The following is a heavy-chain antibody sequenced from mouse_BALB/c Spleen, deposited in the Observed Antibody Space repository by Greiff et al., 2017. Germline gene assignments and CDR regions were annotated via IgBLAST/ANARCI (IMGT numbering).Heavy chain of an antibody. CDR2: ISSGGSYT. Sequence: EVQRVESGGGLVKPGGSLKLSCAASGFTFSSYAMSWVRQTPEKRLEWVATISSGGSYTYYPDSVKGRFTISRDNAKNTLYLQMSSLRSEDTAMYYCARHDNWDYWGQGTTLTVSS. D-gene: IGHD4-1*01. J-gene: IGHJ2*01. V-gene: IGHV5-9-3*01. CDR3: ARHDNWDY. CDR1: GFTFSSYA.